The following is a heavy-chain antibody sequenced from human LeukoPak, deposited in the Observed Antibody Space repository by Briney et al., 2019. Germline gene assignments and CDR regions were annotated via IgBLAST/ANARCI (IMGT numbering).Heavy chain of an antibody. D-gene: IGHD3-3*01. CDR2: ISYDGSNK. CDR3: AREYTYHFWSGYYQNYYYYYMDG. CDR1: GFTFSRYA. V-gene: IGHV3-30*07. J-gene: IGHJ6*03. Sequence: GGSLRLSCAASGFTFSRYAMHWVRQAPGKGLEWVAVISYDGSNKYYADSVKGRFTISRDNSKNTLYLQMNSLRAEDTAVYYCAREYTYHFWSGYYQNYYYYYMDGWGKGTTVTVSS.